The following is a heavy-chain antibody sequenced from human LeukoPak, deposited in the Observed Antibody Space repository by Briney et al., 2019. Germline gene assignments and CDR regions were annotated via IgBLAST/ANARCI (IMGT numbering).Heavy chain of an antibody. J-gene: IGHJ4*02. CDR3: ARGHPSSGWYY. D-gene: IGHD6-19*01. Sequence: SETLSLTCAVYGGSFSGYYWSWIRQPPGKGLEWIGEINHSGSTNYNPSLKSRVTISVDASKNQFSLKLSSVTAADTAVYYCARGHPSSGWYYWGQGTLVTVSS. CDR2: INHSGST. V-gene: IGHV4-34*01. CDR1: GGSFSGYY.